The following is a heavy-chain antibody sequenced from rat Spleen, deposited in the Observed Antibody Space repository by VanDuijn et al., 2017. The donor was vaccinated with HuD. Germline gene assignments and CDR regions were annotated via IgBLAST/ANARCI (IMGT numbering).Heavy chain of an antibody. CDR1: GFTFNKYW. J-gene: IGHJ2*01. D-gene: IGHD1-9*01. CDR2: INTDGGGT. Sequence: EVQLVESGGGLVQPGRSLKLSCVASGFTFNKYWMTWIRQAPGKGLEWVSSINTDGGGTYYSDSVKGRFTISRDNAENTVYLQMNSLRSEDTATYYCAKDREYYGYNSFGYWGQGVMVTVSS. V-gene: IGHV5-58*01. CDR3: AKDREYYGYNSFGY.